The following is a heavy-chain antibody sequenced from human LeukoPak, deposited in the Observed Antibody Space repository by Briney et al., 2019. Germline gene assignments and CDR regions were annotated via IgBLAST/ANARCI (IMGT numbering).Heavy chain of an antibody. J-gene: IGHJ4*02. CDR3: ARTGYNWNYYPYYLDY. CDR1: GGSFSGYY. D-gene: IGHD1-7*01. V-gene: IGHV4-34*01. CDR2: INHSGST. Sequence: SETLSLTCAVYGGSFSGYYWSWIRQPPGKGLEWIGEINHSGSTNYNPSLKSRVTISVDTSKNQFSLKLSSVTAADTAVYYCARTGYNWNYYPYYLDYRGQGTLVTVSS.